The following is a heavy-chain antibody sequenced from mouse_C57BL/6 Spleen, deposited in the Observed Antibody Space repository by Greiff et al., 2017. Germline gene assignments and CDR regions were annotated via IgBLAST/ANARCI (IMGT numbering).Heavy chain of an antibody. Sequence: EVQLLQSGPELVKPGASVKISCKASGFTFTDYYMNWVKQSHGKSLEWIGDINPNNGGTSYNQKLKGKATLTVDKSSSTAYMELRSLTYEDSAVYYCARERDYDFIDYWGQGTTLTVSS. CDR3: ARERDYDFIDY. J-gene: IGHJ2*01. CDR2: INPNNGGT. D-gene: IGHD2-4*01. V-gene: IGHV1-26*01. CDR1: GFTFTDYY.